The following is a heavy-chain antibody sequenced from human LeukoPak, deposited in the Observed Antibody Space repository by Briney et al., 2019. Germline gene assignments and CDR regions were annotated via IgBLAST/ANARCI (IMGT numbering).Heavy chain of an antibody. J-gene: IGHJ4*02. CDR2: IDPNSGGT. CDR3: ARDRPPQLVRPFDY. Sequence: ASVKVSCKASGYIFTGYYMHWVRQAPGQGLEWMGWIDPNSGGTNYAHKFQGRVTMTRDTTIRTAYMGLSRVISYRQRVYYCARDRPPQLVRPFDYWGQGTLVTVSS. CDR1: GYIFTGYY. V-gene: IGHV1-2*07. D-gene: IGHD6-13*01.